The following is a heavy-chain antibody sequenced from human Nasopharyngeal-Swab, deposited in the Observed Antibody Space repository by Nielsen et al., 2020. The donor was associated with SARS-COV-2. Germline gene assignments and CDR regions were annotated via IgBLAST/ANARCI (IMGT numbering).Heavy chain of an antibody. Sequence: SETLSLTCTVSGGSISSGDYYWSWIRQPPGKGLAWIGYIYYSGSTYYNPSLKSRVTISVDTSKNQFSLKLSSVTAADTAVYYCARGLGYCSGGTCYYFYYYMDVWGKGTTVTVSS. J-gene: IGHJ6*03. V-gene: IGHV4-30-4*01. CDR2: IYYSGST. CDR1: GGSISSGDYY. CDR3: ARGLGYCSGGTCYYFYYYMDV. D-gene: IGHD2-15*01.